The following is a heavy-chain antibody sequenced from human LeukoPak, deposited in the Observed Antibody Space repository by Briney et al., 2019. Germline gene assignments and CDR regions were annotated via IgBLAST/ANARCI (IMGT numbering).Heavy chain of an antibody. D-gene: IGHD5-24*01. CDR3: AKDQMALFDY. CDR1: GFTFSSYG. Sequence: GGSLRLSCAASGFTFSSYGMHWVRQAPGRGLEWVAVISYDGSNKYYADSVKGRFTISRDNSKNTLYLQMNSLRAEDTAVYYCAKDQMALFDYWGQGTLVTVSS. CDR2: ISYDGSNK. V-gene: IGHV3-30*18. J-gene: IGHJ4*02.